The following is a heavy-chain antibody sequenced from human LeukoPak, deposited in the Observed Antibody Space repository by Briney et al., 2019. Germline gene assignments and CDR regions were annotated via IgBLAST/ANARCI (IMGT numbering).Heavy chain of an antibody. D-gene: IGHD6-19*01. Sequence: GSPRLSCAASGFTFDDYTMHWVRQAPGKGLEWVSLISWDGGSTYYADSAKGRFTISRDNSKNSLYLQMNSLRTEDTALYYCAKDGGSGWFINWFDPWGQGTLVTVSS. CDR1: GFTFDDYT. V-gene: IGHV3-43*01. J-gene: IGHJ5*02. CDR3: AKDGGSGWFINWFDP. CDR2: ISWDGGST.